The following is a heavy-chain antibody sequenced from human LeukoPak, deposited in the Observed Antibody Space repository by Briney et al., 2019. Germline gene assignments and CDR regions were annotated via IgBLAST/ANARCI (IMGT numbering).Heavy chain of an antibody. D-gene: IGHD6-19*01. Sequence: KTGGSLRLSCASSGFTFSSYSMNWVRQAPGKGLEWVSSISSSSSYIYYADSVKGRFTISRDNAKNSLYLQMNSLRAEDTAVYYCASASTSSGWYSSTYNWFDPWGQGTLVTVSS. CDR1: GFTFSSYS. CDR3: ASASTSSGWYSSTYNWFDP. J-gene: IGHJ5*02. CDR2: ISSSSSYI. V-gene: IGHV3-21*01.